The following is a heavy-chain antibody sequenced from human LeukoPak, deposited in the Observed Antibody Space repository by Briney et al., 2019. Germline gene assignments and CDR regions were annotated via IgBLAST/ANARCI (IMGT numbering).Heavy chain of an antibody. CDR3: ASNGRIAVTLDY. CDR1: GGTFSSYA. Sequence: SVKVSCKASGGTFSSYAISWVRQAPGQGLEWMGGIIPIFGTANYAQKFQGRVTITADESTSTAYMELSSLRSEDTAVYYCASNGRIAVTLDYWGQGTLVTVSS. V-gene: IGHV1-69*13. CDR2: IIPIFGTA. D-gene: IGHD6-19*01. J-gene: IGHJ4*02.